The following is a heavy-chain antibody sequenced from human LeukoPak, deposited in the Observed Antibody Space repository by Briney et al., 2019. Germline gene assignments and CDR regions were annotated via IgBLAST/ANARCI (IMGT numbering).Heavy chain of an antibody. CDR2: IIPIFGTA. CDR3: ARAGPDYVWGSYREAFDY. D-gene: IGHD3-16*02. V-gene: IGHV1-69*05. J-gene: IGHJ4*02. Sequence: SVKVSCKASGGTFSSYAISWVRQAPGQGLEWMGRIIPIFGTANYAQKFQGRVTITTDESTSTAYMELSSLRSEDTAVYYCARAGPDYVWGSYREAFDYWGQGTLVTVSS. CDR1: GGTFSSYA.